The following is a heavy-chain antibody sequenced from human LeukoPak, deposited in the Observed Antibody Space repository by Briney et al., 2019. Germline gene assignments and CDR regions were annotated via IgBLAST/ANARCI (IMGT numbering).Heavy chain of an antibody. Sequence: GGSLRLSCAASGFTFDDHAMHWVRHAPGKGLEWVSGISWNSGSIGYADSVKGRFTISRDNAKNSLYLQMNSLRAEDTALYYCAKDLLGHDAFDIWGQGTMVTVSS. CDR1: GFTFDDHA. V-gene: IGHV3-9*01. CDR3: AKDLLGHDAFDI. CDR2: ISWNSGSI. D-gene: IGHD2-15*01. J-gene: IGHJ3*02.